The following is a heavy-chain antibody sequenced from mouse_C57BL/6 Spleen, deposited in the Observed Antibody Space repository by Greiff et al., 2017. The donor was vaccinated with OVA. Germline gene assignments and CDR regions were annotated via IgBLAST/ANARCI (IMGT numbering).Heavy chain of an antibody. V-gene: IGHV2-6-1*01. CDR2: IWSDGST. CDR1: GFSLTSYG. CDR3: ARQGYYDYDDYAMDY. J-gene: IGHJ4*01. Sequence: VHLVESGPGLVAPSQSLSITCTVSGFSLTSYGVHWVRQPPGKGLEWLVVIWSDGSTTYNSALKSRLSISKDNSKSQVFLKMNSLQTDDTAMYYCARQGYYDYDDYAMDYWGQGTSVTVSS. D-gene: IGHD2-4*01.